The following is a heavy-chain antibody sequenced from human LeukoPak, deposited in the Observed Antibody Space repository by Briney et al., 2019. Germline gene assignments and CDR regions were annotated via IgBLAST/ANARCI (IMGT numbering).Heavy chain of an antibody. V-gene: IGHV3-11*06. J-gene: IGHJ5*02. CDR1: GFTFSDYY. CDR2: ISSSSSYT. D-gene: IGHD6-13*01. CDR3: GRGGRYSSSAFDP. Sequence: PGGSLRLSCAASGFTFSDYYMSWIRQAPGKGLEWVSYISSSSSYTNYADSVKGRFTISRDNAKNSLYLQMNSLRAEDTAVYYCGRGGRYSSSAFDPWGQGTLVTVSS.